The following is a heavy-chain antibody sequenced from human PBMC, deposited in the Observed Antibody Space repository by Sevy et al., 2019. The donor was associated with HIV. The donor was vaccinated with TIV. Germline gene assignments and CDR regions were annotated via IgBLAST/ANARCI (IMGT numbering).Heavy chain of an antibody. V-gene: IGHV3-30-3*01. J-gene: IGHJ4*02. Sequence: GGSLRLSCAASGFTLSSYAMHWVRQAPGKGLEWVAVISDDGSNKYYADSVKGRFTISRDNSKNTLYLQMNSLRAEDTAVYYCARGTGTVAGDPVDYWGQGPLVTVSS. CDR3: ARGTGTVAGDPVDY. D-gene: IGHD6-19*01. CDR1: GFTLSSYA. CDR2: ISDDGSNK.